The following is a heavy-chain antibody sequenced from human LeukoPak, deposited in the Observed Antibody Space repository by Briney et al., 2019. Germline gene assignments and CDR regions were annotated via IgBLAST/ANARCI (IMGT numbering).Heavy chain of an antibody. Sequence: GGSLRLSCAASGFTFSSYAMSWVRQAPGKGLEWVSAISGSGGSTYYADPVKGRFTISRDNSKNTLYLQMNSLRAEDTAVYYCAKVTGYCSSTSCYWVTYGMDVWGQGTTVTVSS. J-gene: IGHJ6*02. D-gene: IGHD2-2*01. V-gene: IGHV3-23*01. CDR3: AKVTGYCSSTSCYWVTYGMDV. CDR1: GFTFSSYA. CDR2: ISGSGGST.